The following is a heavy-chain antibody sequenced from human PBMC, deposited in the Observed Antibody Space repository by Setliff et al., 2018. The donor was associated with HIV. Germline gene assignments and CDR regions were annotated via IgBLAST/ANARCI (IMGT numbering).Heavy chain of an antibody. CDR2: SPYI. CDR3: ARIDPGKFWSLDY. V-gene: IGHV4-4*07. CDR1: GGSISGYY. J-gene: IGHJ4*02. Sequence: PSETLSLTCNVSGGSISGYYWSWIRQPAGKGLEWIGRSPYITYNPSLKSRVTMSLDTSRNQITLTLKSVTAADTAVYFCARIDPGKFWSLDYWGRGTLVTVSS. D-gene: IGHD1-1*01.